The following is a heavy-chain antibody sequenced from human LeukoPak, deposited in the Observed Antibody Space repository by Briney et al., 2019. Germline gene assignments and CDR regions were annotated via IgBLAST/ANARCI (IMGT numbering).Heavy chain of an antibody. V-gene: IGHV3-15*01. D-gene: IGHD1-1*01. J-gene: IGHJ4*02. CDR1: AFTVSTSW. Sequence: PGRSLRLACAASAFTVSTSWISSVRQAPGNWREWVVLIKIRTDGGTAHYGAPSTGRFTISRNDSQNTLDLQMTSLKTEDTAVYYCTRLGTPAYIHSWGQGSLVTVSS. CDR2: IKIRTDGGTA. CDR3: TRLGTPAYIHS.